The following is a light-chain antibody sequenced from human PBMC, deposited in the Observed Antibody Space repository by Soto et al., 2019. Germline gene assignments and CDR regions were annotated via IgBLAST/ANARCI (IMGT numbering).Light chain of an antibody. CDR3: QQSYSTPVT. J-gene: IGKJ3*01. CDR1: QSISSY. V-gene: IGKV1-39*01. CDR2: AAS. Sequence: DIQMIQSPSSLSASVGDRVTITCRASQSISSYLNWYQQKPGKAPKLLIYAASSLQSGFPSRFSGSGSGTDFTLSISRLQPEDFATYYGQQSYSTPVTCGHGTQVDIK.